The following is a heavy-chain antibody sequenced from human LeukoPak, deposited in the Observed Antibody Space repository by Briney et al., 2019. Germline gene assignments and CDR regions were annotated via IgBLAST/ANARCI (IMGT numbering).Heavy chain of an antibody. CDR2: ITASGTAM. CDR3: ARGSCGYGDCYRALNI. CDR1: GFTFSSYS. V-gene: IGHV3-48*01. D-gene: IGHD2-21*02. Sequence: GGSLRLSCAASGFTFSSYSMNWVRQAPGKGLEWVSHITASGTAMFYADSVKGRFTISRDNVKNSLYLQMNSLRAEDTAVYYCARGSCGYGDCYRALNIWGQGTIVTVSS. J-gene: IGHJ3*02.